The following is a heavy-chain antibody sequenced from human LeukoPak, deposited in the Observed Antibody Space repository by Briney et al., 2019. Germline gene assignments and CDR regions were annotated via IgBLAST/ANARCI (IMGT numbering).Heavy chain of an antibody. CDR3: ANKDGPEVPAPDYFDY. CDR1: GFTFSSYA. Sequence: GGSLRLSCAASGFTFSSYAMSWVRQAPGKGLEWVSAISGSGGSTYYADSVKGRFTISRDNSKNTLYLQMNSLRAEDTAVYYCANKDGPEVPAPDYFDYWGQGTLVTVSS. V-gene: IGHV3-23*01. J-gene: IGHJ4*02. D-gene: IGHD1-1*01. CDR2: ISGSGGST.